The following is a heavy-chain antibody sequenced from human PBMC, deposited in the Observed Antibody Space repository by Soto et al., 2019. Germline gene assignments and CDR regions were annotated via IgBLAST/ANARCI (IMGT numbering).Heavy chain of an antibody. J-gene: IGHJ4*02. CDR2: ISAYNGNT. D-gene: IGHD2-2*01. CDR1: GYTFTSYG. Sequence: QVQLVQSGAEVKKPGASVKVSCKASGYTFTSYGISWVRQAPGQGLEWMGWISAYNGNTNYAQKLQGRVTMTTDTSTSTAYRELRSLRSDDTAVYYCARRDIGGCSSTSCYEDYWGQGTPVTVSS. CDR3: ARRDIGGCSSTSCYEDY. V-gene: IGHV1-18*04.